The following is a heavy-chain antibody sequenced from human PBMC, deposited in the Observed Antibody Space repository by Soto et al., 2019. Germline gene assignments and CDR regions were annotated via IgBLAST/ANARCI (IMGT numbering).Heavy chain of an antibody. CDR3: ARGSAFIGLDY. V-gene: IGHV3-21*01. D-gene: IGHD1-26*01. CDR2: IGTSGSYI. J-gene: IGHJ4*02. CDR1: GFIFSRYS. Sequence: GGSLRLSCAVSGFIFSRYSMNWVRQAPGKGLEWVSSIGTSGSYIYDTDSVKGRFTISRDNTKDSLYLQMNSLRAEDTAIYYCARGSAFIGLDYWGQGTPVNVSS.